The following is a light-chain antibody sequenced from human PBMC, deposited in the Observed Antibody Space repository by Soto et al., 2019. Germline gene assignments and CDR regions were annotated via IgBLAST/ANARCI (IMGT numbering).Light chain of an antibody. CDR1: QSLGSTF. Sequence: EILLTQSPGTLSLSPGDRATLSCRASQSLGSTFLAWYQQKSGQSPRLLIYGASDRATDIPDRFSGSGSGADFPLTISSLEPEDFAVYFCHQYGTLPLSFGGGTKVEIK. J-gene: IGKJ4*01. V-gene: IGKV3-20*01. CDR2: GAS. CDR3: HQYGTLPLS.